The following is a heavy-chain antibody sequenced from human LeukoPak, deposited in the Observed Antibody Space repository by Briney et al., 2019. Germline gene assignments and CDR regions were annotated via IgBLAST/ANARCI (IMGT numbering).Heavy chain of an antibody. J-gene: IGHJ4*02. V-gene: IGHV4-39*07. CDR2: IYYSGST. CDR3: ARGTLYSGWSYYFDY. D-gene: IGHD6-19*01. Sequence: SETLSLTCSVSGGSIRSSSYYWGWIRQPPGKGLEWIGNIYYSGSTYYNPSLRSRVTISVDTSKKQFSLKLSSVTAADTAMYYCARGTLYSGWSYYFDYWGQGSQVTVSS. CDR1: GGSIRSSSYY.